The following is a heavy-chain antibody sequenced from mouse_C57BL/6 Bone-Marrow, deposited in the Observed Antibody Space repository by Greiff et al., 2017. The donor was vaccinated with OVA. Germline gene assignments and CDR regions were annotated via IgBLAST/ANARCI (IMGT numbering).Heavy chain of an antibody. D-gene: IGHD2-4*01. J-gene: IGHJ2*01. CDR2: ISNGGGST. Sequence: EVQGVESGGGLVQPGGSLKLSCAASGFTFSDYYMYWVRQTPEKRLEWVAYISNGGGSTYYPDTVKGRFTISRDNAKNTLYLQMSRLKSEDTAMYYCARGDYDGAYWGQGTTLTVSS. CDR1: GFTFSDYY. CDR3: ARGDYDGAY. V-gene: IGHV5-12*01.